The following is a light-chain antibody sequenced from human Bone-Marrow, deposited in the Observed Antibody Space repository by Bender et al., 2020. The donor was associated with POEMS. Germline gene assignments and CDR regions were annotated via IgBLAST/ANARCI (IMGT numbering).Light chain of an antibody. V-gene: IGLV1-44*01. CDR3: VAWDASLNGWV. J-gene: IGLJ3*02. CDR2: GNS. Sequence: QSVLTQSPSVSGTPGQRVTISCSGSGSNIGGYPVNWYQQLPGTAPKLLISGNSNRPSGVPDRFSGSKSGTSASLAITGLQSDDEAIYFCVAWDASLNGWVFGGGTKLTVL. CDR1: GSNIGGYP.